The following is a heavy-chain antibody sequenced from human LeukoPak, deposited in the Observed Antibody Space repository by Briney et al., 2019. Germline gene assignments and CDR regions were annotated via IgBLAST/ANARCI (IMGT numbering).Heavy chain of an antibody. Sequence: SLKVSCKASGGTFSSYAISGVRQAPGQGIEWIGGIIPIFGTANYAQKFQGRATVTAAESTSTAYMGPRSLRSEDTPVYYRATSRGEQLLSPPINSFDPWGQGTLVTVSS. D-gene: IGHD2-2*01. CDR2: IIPIFGTA. V-gene: IGHV1-69*13. CDR3: ATSRGEQLLSPPINSFDP. CDR1: GGTFSSYA. J-gene: IGHJ5*02.